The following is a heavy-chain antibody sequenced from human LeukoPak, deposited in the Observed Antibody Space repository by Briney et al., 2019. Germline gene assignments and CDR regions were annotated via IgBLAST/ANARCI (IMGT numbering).Heavy chain of an antibody. CDR3: ARDLYFYDYVWGSYRYIWHY. J-gene: IGHJ4*02. D-gene: IGHD3-16*02. V-gene: IGHV4-34*01. Sequence: SETLSLTCAVSGGSLIDYYWSWIRQPPGKGLEWFGEISHSGSTRYSPSLKSRVTVSVDTSNNQFSLKLSSVTAADTAVYYCARDLYFYDYVWGSYRYIWHYWGQGTLVTVSS. CDR1: GGSLIDYY. CDR2: ISHSGST.